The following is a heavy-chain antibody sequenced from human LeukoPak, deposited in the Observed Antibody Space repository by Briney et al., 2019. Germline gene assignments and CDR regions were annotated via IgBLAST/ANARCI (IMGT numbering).Heavy chain of an antibody. CDR3: ARTARLSYYYDSSGYYSHFDY. J-gene: IGHJ4*02. V-gene: IGHV1-69*06. CDR2: IIPIFGTA. CDR1: GGTFSSYA. Sequence: SVKVSCKASGGTFSSYAISWVRQAPGQGLEWMGGIIPIFGTANYAQKFQGRVTITADKSTSTAYMELSSLRSEDTAVYYCARTARLSYYYDSSGYYSHFDYWGQGTLVTVSS. D-gene: IGHD3-22*01.